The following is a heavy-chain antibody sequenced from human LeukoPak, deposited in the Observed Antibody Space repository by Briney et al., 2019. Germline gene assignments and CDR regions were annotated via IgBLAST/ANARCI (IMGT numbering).Heavy chain of an antibody. D-gene: IGHD2-2*01. Sequence: GGSLRLSCAASGFTFSSYSMNWVRQAPGKGLEWVSYTSGGSTIHYADSVKGRFTISRDNAKNSLYLQTNSLRAEDTAVYYCARLLCSSTTCSPGMDVWGKGTTVTVSS. CDR3: ARLLCSSTTCSPGMDV. J-gene: IGHJ6*04. CDR2: TSGGSTI. CDR1: GFTFSSYS. V-gene: IGHV3-48*01.